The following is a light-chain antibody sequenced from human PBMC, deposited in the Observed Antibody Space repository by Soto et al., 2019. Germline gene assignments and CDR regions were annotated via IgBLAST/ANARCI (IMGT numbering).Light chain of an antibody. V-gene: IGKV3-20*01. Sequence: EIVLTQSPGTLSLSPGERATLSCRASQSVSSSYLAWYQHKPGQAPSLLIYGASSRATGIPDRFSGSGSGTDFTLTISRLETEDFPVYYCQQYGSAPHTFGQGTKLEIK. CDR3: QQYGSAPHT. J-gene: IGKJ2*01. CDR2: GAS. CDR1: QSVSSSY.